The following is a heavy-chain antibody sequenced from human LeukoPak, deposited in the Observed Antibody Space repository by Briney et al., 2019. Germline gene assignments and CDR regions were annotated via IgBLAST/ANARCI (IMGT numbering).Heavy chain of an antibody. D-gene: IGHD5-18*01. J-gene: IGHJ4*02. Sequence: PSETLSLTCAVSGGSISSGGYSWSWIRQPPGKGLEWIGYIYHSGSTYYNPSLKSRVTISVDRSKNQFSLKLSSVTAADTAVYYCARVADTAMVFDYRGQGTLVTVSS. V-gene: IGHV4-30-2*01. CDR3: ARVADTAMVFDY. CDR1: GGSISSGGYS. CDR2: IYHSGST.